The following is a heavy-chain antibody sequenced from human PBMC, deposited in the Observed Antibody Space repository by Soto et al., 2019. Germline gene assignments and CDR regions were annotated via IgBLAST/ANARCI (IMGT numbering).Heavy chain of an antibody. CDR1: GGSFSGYY. CDR2: INHSGST. V-gene: IGHV4-34*01. J-gene: IGHJ6*02. CDR3: ARSEALFTSTGGMDV. D-gene: IGHD4-17*01. Sequence: SETLSLTCAVYGGSFSGYYWSWIRQPPGKGLEWIGEINHSGSTNYNPSLKSRVTISVDTSKNQFSLKLSSVTAADTAVYYCARSEALFTSTGGMDVWGRGTTVTVSS.